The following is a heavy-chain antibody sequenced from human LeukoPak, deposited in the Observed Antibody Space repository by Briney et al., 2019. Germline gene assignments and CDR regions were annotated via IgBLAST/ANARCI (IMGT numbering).Heavy chain of an antibody. Sequence: SETLSLTCTVSGGSISSYYWSWIRQPPGKGLEWIGYIYYSGSTNYNPSLKSRVTISVDTSKKQFSLKLSSVTAADTAVYYCARGKYYYGSGSYPNPLYYFDYWGQGTLVTVSS. D-gene: IGHD3-10*01. V-gene: IGHV4-59*01. CDR2: IYYSGST. J-gene: IGHJ4*02. CDR1: GGSISSYY. CDR3: ARGKYYYGSGSYPNPLYYFDY.